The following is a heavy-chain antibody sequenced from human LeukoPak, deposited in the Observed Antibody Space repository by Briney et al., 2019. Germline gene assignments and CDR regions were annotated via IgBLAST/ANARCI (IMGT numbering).Heavy chain of an antibody. Sequence: GGSLRLSCAASGFTFSSYAMHWVRQAPGKGLEWVAVIWYGGSNKYYADSVKGRFTISRDNSKNTLYLQMNSLRAEDTAVYYCAKERIATTPGYYMDVWGKGTTVTVSS. D-gene: IGHD6-13*01. CDR2: IWYGGSNK. V-gene: IGHV3-30*02. CDR1: GFTFSSYA. CDR3: AKERIATTPGYYMDV. J-gene: IGHJ6*03.